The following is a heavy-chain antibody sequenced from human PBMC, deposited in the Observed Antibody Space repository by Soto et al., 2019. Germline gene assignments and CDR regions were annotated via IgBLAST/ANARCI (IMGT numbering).Heavy chain of an antibody. CDR3: AKIVVGVSHHEAFDF. CDR2: TGGGGVST. D-gene: IGHD2-15*01. CDR1: GFTFSSYA. V-gene: IGHV3-23*01. Sequence: EVQLLESGGGLVEPGGSLRLSCAASGFTFSSYAMTWVRQAPGKGLEWVSYTGGGGVSTYYADAGKGRFTSSRDDSKNRLYLQMISLRAEDTALFYCAKIVVGVSHHEAFDFWGPGTMVTVSS. J-gene: IGHJ3*01.